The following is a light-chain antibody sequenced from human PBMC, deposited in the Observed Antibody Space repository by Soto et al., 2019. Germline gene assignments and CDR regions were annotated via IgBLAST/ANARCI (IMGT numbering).Light chain of an antibody. Sequence: QPVLTQPPSASGTPGQRVTIACSGSSSNIGSNTVNWYQQLPGTAPKLLSYSNNQRPSGVPDRFSGSKSGTSASLAISVLQSEDEADYYGAAWDDRLNGPVFGGGTQLTVL. CDR2: SNN. CDR3: AAWDDRLNGPV. CDR1: SSNIGSNT. J-gene: IGLJ2*01. V-gene: IGLV1-44*01.